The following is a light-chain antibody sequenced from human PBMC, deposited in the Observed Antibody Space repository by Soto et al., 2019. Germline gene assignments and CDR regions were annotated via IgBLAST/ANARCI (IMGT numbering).Light chain of an antibody. CDR1: PSVSSSY. J-gene: IGKJ1*01. CDR3: QQYGSWRT. Sequence: DIVLTQSPGTLSLSPGERATLSCRASPSVSSSYLAWYQQKPGQAPRLLIYGASSRATGIPDRFSGSGSGTGFTLTISRLEPEDFAVYYCQQYGSWRTFGQGTKVDIK. V-gene: IGKV3-20*01. CDR2: GAS.